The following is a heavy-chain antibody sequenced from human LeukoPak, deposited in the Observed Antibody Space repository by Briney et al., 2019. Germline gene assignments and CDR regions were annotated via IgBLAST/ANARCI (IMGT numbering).Heavy chain of an antibody. J-gene: IGHJ4*02. V-gene: IGHV4-39*01. CDR1: GGSISSSSYY. D-gene: IGHD4-17*01. Sequence: PSETLSLTCTVSGGSISSSSYYWGWIRQPPGKGLEWIGSIYYSGSTYYNPSLKSRVTISVDTSKNQFSLKLSSVTAADTAVYYCAGFPTTVTTSDYFDYWGQGTLVTVSS. CDR2: IYYSGST. CDR3: AGFPTTVTTSDYFDY.